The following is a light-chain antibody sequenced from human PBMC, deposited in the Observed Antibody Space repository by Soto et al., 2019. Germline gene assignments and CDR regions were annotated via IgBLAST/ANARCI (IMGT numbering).Light chain of an antibody. Sequence: EIVMTQSPATVSVSPGERATLSCRASQNVNSNLAWYQQKPGQPPRLLIYGAYTRATGVPARFSGSGSGTEFTLTINSLQSEDFAVYYCQQYNRWPPLTFGGGTKVEIK. J-gene: IGKJ4*01. CDR3: QQYNRWPPLT. CDR2: GAY. CDR1: QNVNSN. V-gene: IGKV3-15*01.